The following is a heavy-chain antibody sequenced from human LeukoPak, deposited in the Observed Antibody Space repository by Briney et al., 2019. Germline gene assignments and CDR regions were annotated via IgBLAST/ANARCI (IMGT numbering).Heavy chain of an antibody. CDR1: GFTFSNYA. Sequence: QPGGSLRLSCAASGFTFSNYAMTWVRQAPGKGLEWVSYIRNSGSTTYYADSVKGRFTISRDNSKNTLYLQMNGLRAEDTAVYYCAKLIFATVYYFDYWGQGTLVTVSS. V-gene: IGHV3-23*01. CDR3: AKLIFATVYYFDY. D-gene: IGHD3-16*01. J-gene: IGHJ4*02. CDR2: IRNSGSTT.